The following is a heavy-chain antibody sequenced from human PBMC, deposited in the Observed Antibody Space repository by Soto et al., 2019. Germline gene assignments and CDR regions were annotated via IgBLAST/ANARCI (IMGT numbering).Heavy chain of an antibody. D-gene: IGHD3-10*01. CDR3: AREYRSRSGLRRDAAFDI. CDR2: ISYDGSNK. V-gene: IGHV3-30*14. Sequence: QVQLVESGGGVVQPGRSLRLSCAASGFTFSSYAMHWVRQAPGKGLEWVAVISYDGSNKYYADSVKGRFTISRDNSKNSLDVQLNCRRREATVVYYCAREYRSRSGLRRDAAFDIWGQGTMVTVSS. CDR1: GFTFSSYA. J-gene: IGHJ3*02.